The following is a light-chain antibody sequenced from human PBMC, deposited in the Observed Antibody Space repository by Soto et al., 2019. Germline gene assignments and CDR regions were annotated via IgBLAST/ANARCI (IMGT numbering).Light chain of an antibody. CDR1: QTVSNNY. J-gene: IGKJ5*01. CDR2: GAS. Sequence: EIVLTQSPATLSLSPGDRATLSCRASQTVSNNYLAWCQQKPSQAPRVIMYGASRRATGIPDRFSGGGSGTDFTLTISTLEPEDFAVYFCQQYAGPPTTFGQGTRLEIK. CDR3: QQYAGPPTT. V-gene: IGKV3-20*01.